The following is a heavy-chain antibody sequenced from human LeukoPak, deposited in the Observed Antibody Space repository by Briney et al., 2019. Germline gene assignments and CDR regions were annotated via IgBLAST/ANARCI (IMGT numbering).Heavy chain of an antibody. CDR1: GFTFSSYW. V-gene: IGHV3-74*03. CDR3: ARGGGIYGLWDY. CDR2: IYSDGSSY. J-gene: IGHJ4*02. D-gene: IGHD1-26*01. Sequence: GGSLRLFCAASGFTFSSYWMHWVRQAPGKGLVWVSRIYSDGSSYTADSVKGRFTISRDNAQDTLYLQMNSLRVEDTAAYYCARGGGIYGLWDYWGQGTLVTVSS.